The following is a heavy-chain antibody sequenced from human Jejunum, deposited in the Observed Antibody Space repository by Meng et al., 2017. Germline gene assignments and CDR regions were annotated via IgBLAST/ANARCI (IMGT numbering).Heavy chain of an antibody. D-gene: IGHD1-26*01. CDR3: ARDGFSGSYYGH. CDR1: GDTFNNYA. J-gene: IGHJ4*02. CDR2: IRPYIDAT. V-gene: IGHV1-69*06. Sequence: QVQLEQFGVEVKRPGSAVKVLCKTSGDTFNNYANSWVRQAPGQGLEWTGGIRPYIDATNYAPNFQGRVTITADKTTSTAYMELRSLTSDDTAVYYCARDGFSGSYYGHWGQGTLVTVSS.